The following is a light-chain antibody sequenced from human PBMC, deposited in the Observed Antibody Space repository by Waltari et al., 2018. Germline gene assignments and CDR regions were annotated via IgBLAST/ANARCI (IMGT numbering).Light chain of an antibody. CDR1: QGISSY. J-gene: IGKJ5*01. CDR2: AAF. Sequence: IQLTQSPSSLSASVGDRVTITCRASQGISSYLAWYQQKPGKAPNLLIYAAFTLQSGVPARFSGSGSGTDFTLTIRSLQPEDFATYDCQQYDTYPRTFGQGTRLEIK. V-gene: IGKV1-9*01. CDR3: QQYDTYPRT.